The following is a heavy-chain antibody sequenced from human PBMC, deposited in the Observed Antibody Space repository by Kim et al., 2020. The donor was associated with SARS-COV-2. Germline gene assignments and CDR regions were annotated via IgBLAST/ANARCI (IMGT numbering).Heavy chain of an antibody. D-gene: IGHD1-26*01. J-gene: IGHJ6*02. V-gene: IGHV3-7*01. Sequence: YVDSVKGRFNITRDNAKTSLYLQMTSLSAEDTAVYYCARAWERYYYGMDVWGQGTTVTVSS. CDR3: ARAWERYYYGMDV.